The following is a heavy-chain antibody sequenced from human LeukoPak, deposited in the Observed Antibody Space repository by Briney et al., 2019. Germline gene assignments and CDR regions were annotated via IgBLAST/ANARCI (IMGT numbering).Heavy chain of an antibody. J-gene: IGHJ4*02. D-gene: IGHD6-13*01. V-gene: IGHV3-30*02. CDR1: GFTFSSCG. CDR3: AKRPSSWKFDD. Sequence: GGSLRLSCAASGFTFSSCGMHWVRQAPGKGLEWVAFIRYHGSDKYYADSVKGRFTISRDNSENTLYLQMNSLRVEDTAVYYCAKRPSSWKFDDWGQGTLVTVSS. CDR2: IRYHGSDK.